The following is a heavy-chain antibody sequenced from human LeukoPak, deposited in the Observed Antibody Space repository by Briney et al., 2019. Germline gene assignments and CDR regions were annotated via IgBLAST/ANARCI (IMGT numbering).Heavy chain of an antibody. D-gene: IGHD1-26*01. Sequence: SETLSLTCTVSGGSINNFYWSWLRQPPGKGLEWIGYIYYSGSTNYNPSLKSRVTISLDTSKNQFSLKLSSVTAADKAVYYCARGVGATVWGQGTMVTVSS. CDR3: ARGVGATV. CDR1: GGSINNFY. CDR2: IYYSGST. V-gene: IGHV4-59*01. J-gene: IGHJ3*01.